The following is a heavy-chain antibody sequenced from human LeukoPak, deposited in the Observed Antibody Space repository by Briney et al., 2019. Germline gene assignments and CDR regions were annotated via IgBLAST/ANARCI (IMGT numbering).Heavy chain of an antibody. D-gene: IGHD1-26*01. Sequence: PSETLSLTCTVSGGSISSYYWSWIRQPPGKGLEWIGYIYYSGSTNYNPSLKSRVTISVDTSKNQFSLKLSSVTAADTAVYYCARDRGSYYNYYYYYMDVWGKGTTVTVSS. CDR3: ARDRGSYYNYYYYYMDV. V-gene: IGHV4-59*01. CDR1: GGSISSYY. CDR2: IYYSGST. J-gene: IGHJ6*03.